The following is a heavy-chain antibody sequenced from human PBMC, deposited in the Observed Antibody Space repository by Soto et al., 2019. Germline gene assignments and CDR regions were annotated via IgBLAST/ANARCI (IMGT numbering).Heavy chain of an antibody. Sequence: EVQLLESGGGLVQPGGSLRLSCAASGFTFSTYPMTWVRQGPGKGLEGVSSISGSGGSTYYADSVKGRFTISRDNSKNTLYLQMNSLRAEDTAVYYCAKSYYYDSSGYYPDAFDIWGQGTMVTVSS. D-gene: IGHD3-22*01. CDR1: GFTFSTYP. CDR2: ISGSGGST. CDR3: AKSYYYDSSGYYPDAFDI. V-gene: IGHV3-23*01. J-gene: IGHJ3*02.